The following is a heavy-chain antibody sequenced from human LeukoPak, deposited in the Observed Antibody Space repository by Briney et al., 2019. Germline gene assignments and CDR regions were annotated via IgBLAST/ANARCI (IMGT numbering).Heavy chain of an antibody. Sequence: GASVKVSCKASGYTFTGYYMHWVRQAPGQGLEWMGWINPNSGGTNYAQKFQGRVTMTRDTSISTAYMELSRLRSDDTAVHYCARDNDSRDPPHFDYWGQGTLVTVSS. CDR1: GYTFTGYY. CDR3: ARDNDSRDPPHFDY. D-gene: IGHD3-16*01. CDR2: INPNSGGT. V-gene: IGHV1-2*02. J-gene: IGHJ4*02.